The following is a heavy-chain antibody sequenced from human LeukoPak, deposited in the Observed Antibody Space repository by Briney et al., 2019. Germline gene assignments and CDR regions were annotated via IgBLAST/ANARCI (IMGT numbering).Heavy chain of an antibody. CDR1: GFTFSNYD. D-gene: IGHD1-26*01. J-gene: IGHJ2*01. CDR3: AKGNWGERLDWYFDL. V-gene: IGHV3-23*01. CDR2: ITGSGGST. Sequence: GGSLRLSCAASGFTFSNYDMSWVRQPPASGLEWVSVITGSGGSTYYADSVKGRFTVSRDNSKTTLYLQMNSLRAEDTAVYYCAKGNWGERLDWYFDLWGRGTLVTVSS.